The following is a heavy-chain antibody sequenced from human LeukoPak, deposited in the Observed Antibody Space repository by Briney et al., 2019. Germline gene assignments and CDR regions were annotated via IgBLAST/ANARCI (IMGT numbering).Heavy chain of an antibody. CDR3: ARDGGNSFDY. J-gene: IGHJ4*02. D-gene: IGHD4-23*01. CDR1: GGSISSYY. Sequence: SETLSLTCTVSGGSISSYYWSWIRQPPGKGLEWIGYIYYSGSTNYNPPLKSRVTISVDTSKNQFSLKLSSVTAADTAVYYCARDGGNSFDYWGQGTLVTVSS. V-gene: IGHV4-59*01. CDR2: IYYSGST.